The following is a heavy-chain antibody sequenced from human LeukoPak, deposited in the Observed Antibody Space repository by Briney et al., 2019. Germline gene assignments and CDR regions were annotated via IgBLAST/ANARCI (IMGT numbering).Heavy chain of an antibody. V-gene: IGHV3-23*01. J-gene: IGHJ3*02. CDR3: AKDLGIVVVILAFDI. CDR2: ISGSGGST. D-gene: IGHD3-22*01. Sequence: GGSLRLSCAASGFTFSSYAMSWVRQAPGKGLEWVSAISGSGGSTYYADYVKGRFTSSRDNSKNTLYLQMNSLRAEDTAVYYCAKDLGIVVVILAFDIWGQGTMVTVSS. CDR1: GFTFSSYA.